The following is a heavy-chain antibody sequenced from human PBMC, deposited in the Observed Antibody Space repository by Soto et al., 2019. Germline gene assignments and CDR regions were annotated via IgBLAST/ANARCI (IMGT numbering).Heavy chain of an antibody. V-gene: IGHV3-48*02. CDR1: GFTFSSYS. J-gene: IGHJ4*02. D-gene: IGHD3-22*01. Sequence: EVQLVESGGGLVQPGGSLRLSCAASGFTFSSYSMNWVRQAPGKGLEWVSYISSSGSTIYYADSVKGRFTISRDNAKNSLYLQMNSLRDEDTAVYYCARGNPITMIVVVAPDFDYRGQGTLVTVSS. CDR2: ISSSGSTI. CDR3: ARGNPITMIVVVAPDFDY.